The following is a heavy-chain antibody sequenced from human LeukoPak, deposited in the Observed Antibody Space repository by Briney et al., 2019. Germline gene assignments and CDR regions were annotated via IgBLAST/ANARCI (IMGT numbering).Heavy chain of an antibody. CDR3: ARADYYYDSSGYYPHPNWFDP. J-gene: IGHJ5*02. V-gene: IGHV4-30-4*01. CDR2: IYYSGST. CDR1: GGSISSGDYY. Sequence: SETLSLTCTVSGGSISSGDYYWSWIRQHPGKGLEWIGYIYYSGSTYYNPSLKSRVTISVDTSKNQFSLKLSSVTAADTAVYYCARADYYYDSSGYYPHPNWFDPWGQGTLVTVSS. D-gene: IGHD3-22*01.